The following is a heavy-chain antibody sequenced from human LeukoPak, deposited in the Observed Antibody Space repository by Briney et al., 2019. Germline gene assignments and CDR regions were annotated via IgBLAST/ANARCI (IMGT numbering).Heavy chain of an antibody. CDR3: ARDRLRCFDWFPVEYYYGMDV. J-gene: IGHJ6*02. CDR2: ISPNSGGT. V-gene: IGHV1-2*02. Sequence: GASVKVTCKASGYTFTSYYMHWVRHAPGQGLEWMGWISPNSGGTNYAQKFQGRVTMTRDTSISTAYMELSRLRSDDTAVYYCARDRLRCFDWFPVEYYYGMDVWGQGTTVTVSS. CDR1: GYTFTSYY. D-gene: IGHD3-9*01.